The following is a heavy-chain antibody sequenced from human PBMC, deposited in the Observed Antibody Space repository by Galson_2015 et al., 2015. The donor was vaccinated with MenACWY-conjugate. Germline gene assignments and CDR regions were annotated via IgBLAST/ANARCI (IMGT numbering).Heavy chain of an antibody. Sequence: SLRLSCAASGFSVSSEYMSWVRQAPGKGLEWVSIIYRDGKTFYADSVQGRFIISRDNSKNTLYLQMNSLTAEVTAVYYCARESGDSSGHPSSWGQGTLVTVSS. CDR1: GFSVSSEY. CDR3: ARESGDSSGHPSS. V-gene: IGHV3-53*01. J-gene: IGHJ5*02. CDR2: IYRDGKT. D-gene: IGHD3-22*01.